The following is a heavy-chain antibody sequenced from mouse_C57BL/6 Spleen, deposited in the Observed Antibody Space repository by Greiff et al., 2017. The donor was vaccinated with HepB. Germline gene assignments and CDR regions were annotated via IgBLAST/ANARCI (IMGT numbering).Heavy chain of an antibody. D-gene: IGHD2-4*01. J-gene: IGHJ1*03. V-gene: IGHV1-4*01. CDR3: ARDDYDNWYFDV. Sequence: VQLQQSGAELARPGASVKMSCKASGYTFTSYTMHWVKQRPGQGLEWIGYINPSSGYTKYNQKFKDKATLTEDKSSSTAYMQLSSLTSEDSAVYYCARDDYDNWYFDVWGTGTTVTVSS. CDR1: GYTFTSYT. CDR2: INPSSGYT.